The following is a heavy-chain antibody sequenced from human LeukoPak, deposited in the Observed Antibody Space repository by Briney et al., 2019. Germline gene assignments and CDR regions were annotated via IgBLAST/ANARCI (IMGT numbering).Heavy chain of an antibody. CDR2: IYTSGST. J-gene: IGHJ4*02. CDR3: ARDRRYYDSSGYPIFDY. D-gene: IGHD3-22*01. V-gene: IGHV4-61*02. CDR1: GGSISSGSYY. Sequence: SETLSLTCTVSGGSISSGSYYWTWIRQPAGKGLEWIGRIYTSGSTNYNPSLKSRVTMSVDTSKNQFSLKLSSVTAADTAVYYCARDRRYYDSSGYPIFDYWGQGTLVTVSS.